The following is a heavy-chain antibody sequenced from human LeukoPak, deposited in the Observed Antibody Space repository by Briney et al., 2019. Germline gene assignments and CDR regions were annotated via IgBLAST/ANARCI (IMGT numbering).Heavy chain of an antibody. CDR1: GFTFSSYG. CDR3: AKDNFDY. J-gene: IGHJ4*02. CDR2: ISYDGSNK. V-gene: IGHV3-30*18. Sequence: GGSLRLSCAASGFTFSSYGMHWVRQAPGKGLEWVAVISYDGSNKYYADSVKGRFTISRDNSKNTLYLQMNSLRAEDTAVYYCAKDNFDYWGQGTLVTVSS.